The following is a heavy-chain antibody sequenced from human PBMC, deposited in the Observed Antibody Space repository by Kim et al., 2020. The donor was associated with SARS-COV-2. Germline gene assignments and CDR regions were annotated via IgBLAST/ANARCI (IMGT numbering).Heavy chain of an antibody. CDR3: ARGRRAVAAGRYFDY. CDR2: INHSGST. Sequence: SETLSLTCAVYGGSFSGYYWSWIRQPPGKGLEWIGEINHSGSTNYNPSLKSRVTISVDTSKNQFSLKLSSVTAADTAVYYCARGRRAVAAGRYFDYWGQGTLVTVSS. CDR1: GGSFSGYY. V-gene: IGHV4-34*01. D-gene: IGHD6-19*01. J-gene: IGHJ4*02.